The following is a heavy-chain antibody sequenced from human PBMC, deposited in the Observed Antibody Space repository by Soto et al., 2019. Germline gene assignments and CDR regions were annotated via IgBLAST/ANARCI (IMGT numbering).Heavy chain of an antibody. CDR2: IWYDGSNK. Sequence: QVQLVESGGGVVQPGRSLRLSCAASGFTFSSYGMHWVRQAPGKGLEWVAVIWYDGSNKYYADSVKGRFTISRDNSKNTLYLQMNSLRVEDTAEYYCARVVGHIAAAYYYYGMDVWGQGTTVTVSS. CDR1: GFTFSSYG. J-gene: IGHJ6*02. D-gene: IGHD6-6*01. V-gene: IGHV3-33*01. CDR3: ARVVGHIAAAYYYYGMDV.